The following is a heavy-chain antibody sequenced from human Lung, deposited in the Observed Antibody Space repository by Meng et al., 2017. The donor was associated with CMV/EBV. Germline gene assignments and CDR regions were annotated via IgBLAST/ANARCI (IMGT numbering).Heavy chain of an antibody. Sequence: SCVASGFTFSNFWMNWVRQAPGKGLEWVANIEDNGSGVYYVDSVKGRFTISRDNARNALYLQMDSLRVEDTAVYYCYMGHYSGAWGQGTLVTVSS. D-gene: IGHD1-26*01. J-gene: IGHJ5*02. CDR3: YMGHYSGA. CDR2: IEDNGSGV. V-gene: IGHV3-7*01. CDR1: GFTFSNFW.